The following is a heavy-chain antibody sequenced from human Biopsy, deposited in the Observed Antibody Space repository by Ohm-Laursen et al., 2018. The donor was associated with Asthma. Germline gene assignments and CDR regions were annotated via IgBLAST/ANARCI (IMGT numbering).Heavy chain of an antibody. CDR1: GFSFSNFG. Sequence: SLRLSCTASGFSFSNFGMHWVRQAPGKGLEWVAVISFDGSNEDYADSVKGRFAISRDYSKNTLYLQMHSLRAEDTAVYYCARGDSSNWSHYYFDYWGQGTLVTVSS. J-gene: IGHJ4*02. CDR2: ISFDGSNE. V-gene: IGHV3-30*03. D-gene: IGHD3-22*01. CDR3: ARGDSSNWSHYYFDY.